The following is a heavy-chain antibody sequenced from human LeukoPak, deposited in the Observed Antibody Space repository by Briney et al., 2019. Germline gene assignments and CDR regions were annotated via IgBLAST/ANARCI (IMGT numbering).Heavy chain of an antibody. D-gene: IGHD2-2*01. J-gene: IGHJ5*02. Sequence: SVKVSCKASGYTFTSYGISWVRQAPGQGLEWMGGIIPIFGTANYAQKFQGRVTITADESTSTAYMELSSLRSEDTAVYYCARDQGYCSSTSCHTFGWFDPWGQGTLVTVSS. CDR1: GYTFTSYG. V-gene: IGHV1-69*13. CDR2: IIPIFGTA. CDR3: ARDQGYCSSTSCHTFGWFDP.